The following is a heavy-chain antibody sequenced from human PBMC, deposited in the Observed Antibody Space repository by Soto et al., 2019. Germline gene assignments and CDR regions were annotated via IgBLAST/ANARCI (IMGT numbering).Heavy chain of an antibody. CDR2: INAGNGNT. CDR1: GYTFTSYA. CDR3: AILHSGSYYFDY. Sequence: ASVKVSCKASGYTFTSYAMHWVRQAPGQRLEWMGWINAGNGNTKYSQKFQGRVTITRDTSASTAYMELSSLRSEDTAVYYCAILHSGSYYFDYWGQGTLVTVSS. V-gene: IGHV1-3*01. J-gene: IGHJ4*02. D-gene: IGHD1-26*01.